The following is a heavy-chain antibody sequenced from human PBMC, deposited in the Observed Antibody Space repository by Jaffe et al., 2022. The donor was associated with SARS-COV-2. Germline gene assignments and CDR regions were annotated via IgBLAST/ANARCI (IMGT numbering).Heavy chain of an antibody. CDR1: GYTFTSYY. V-gene: IGHV1-46*01. D-gene: IGHD2-15*01. J-gene: IGHJ6*02. CDR3: AILNAYCSGGSCYEDYYYGMDV. Sequence: QVQLVQSGAEVKKPGASVKVSCKASGYTFTSYYMHWVRQAPGQGLEWMGIINPSGGSTSYAQKFQGRVTMTRDTSTSTVYMELSSLRSEDTAVYYCAILNAYCSGGSCYEDYYYGMDVWGQGTTVTVSS. CDR2: INPSGGST.